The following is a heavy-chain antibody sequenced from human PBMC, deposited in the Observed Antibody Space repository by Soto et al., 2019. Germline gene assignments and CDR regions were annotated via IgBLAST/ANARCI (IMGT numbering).Heavy chain of an antibody. V-gene: IGHV3-23*01. CDR1: GFTFSSNA. Sequence: HPDGSVRRTCVAPGFTFSSNAMSWVRQAPGKGLEWVSAISGSGGSTYYADSVKGRFTISRDNSKNTLYLQMNSLRAEDTAVYYCAKGRITMIVVDRLDYWGQGTLVIVSS. D-gene: IGHD3-22*01. J-gene: IGHJ4*02. CDR2: ISGSGGST. CDR3: AKGRITMIVVDRLDY.